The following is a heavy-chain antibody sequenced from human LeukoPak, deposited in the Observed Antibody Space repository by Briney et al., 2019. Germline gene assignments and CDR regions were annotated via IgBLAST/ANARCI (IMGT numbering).Heavy chain of an antibody. CDR3: ANLIGYFDY. Sequence: GGSLRLSRAASWFTLYCLWVRWGPPAPGEGLEWVSVIYSGGSSYYADSVKGRFTVSRDISKNTLYLQMNSLRAEDTAVYYCANLIGYFDYWGQGTLVTVSS. CDR1: WFTLYCLW. J-gene: IGHJ4*02. V-gene: IGHV3-53*01. CDR2: IYSGGSS.